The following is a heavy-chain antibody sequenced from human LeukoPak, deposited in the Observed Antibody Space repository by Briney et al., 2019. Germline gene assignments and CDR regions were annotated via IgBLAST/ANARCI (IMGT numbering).Heavy chain of an antibody. CDR3: ARGVEPLAANTLAY. Sequence: GGSLRLSCAASGFTVITNDMAWVRQAPGKGLEWASVLYSDGNTKYADSVQGRFTVSRDNSKNTLYLEMNSLSPDDTAVYYCARGVEPLAANTLAYWGQGTLVTVSS. D-gene: IGHD1-14*01. CDR2: LYSDGNT. J-gene: IGHJ4*02. V-gene: IGHV3-53*01. CDR1: GFTVITND.